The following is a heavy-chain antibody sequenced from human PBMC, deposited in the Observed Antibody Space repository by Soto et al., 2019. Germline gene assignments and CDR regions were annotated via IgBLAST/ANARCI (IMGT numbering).Heavy chain of an antibody. CDR2: LLRPGRST. D-gene: IGHD3-16*01. V-gene: IGHV3-23*01. Sequence: GGSLRLSCAASGFMFSDYAMTWARQAPGKELEWVSGLLRPGRSTYYADSVKGRFTISGDTSANTVYLQMDSLRAEDTAVYYCAKDAIANDGIWLMDSWGQGAVVTVSS. CDR3: AKDAIANDGIWLMDS. CDR1: GFMFSDYA. J-gene: IGHJ5*02.